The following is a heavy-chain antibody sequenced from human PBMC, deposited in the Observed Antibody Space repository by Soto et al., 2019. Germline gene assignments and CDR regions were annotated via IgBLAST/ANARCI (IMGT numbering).Heavy chain of an antibody. V-gene: IGHV4-59*08. CDR2: IYYSGST. D-gene: IGHD1-26*01. CDR3: ARRYGSAIDY. J-gene: IGHJ4*02. Sequence: QVQLQESGPGLVKPSETLSLTCTVSGGTISSWYWSWIRQPPGKGLEWIGYIYYSGSTNCNPSLHSRITMSVDTSKNQFALTLSSVSAADTAVYYCARRYGSAIDYWGQGTLGTVSS. CDR1: GGTISSWY.